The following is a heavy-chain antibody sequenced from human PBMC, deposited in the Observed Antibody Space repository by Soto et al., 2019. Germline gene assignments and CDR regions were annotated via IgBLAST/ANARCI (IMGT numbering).Heavy chain of an antibody. CDR3: ARIRNSSGWYGTIDY. V-gene: IGHV2-70*01. Sequence: SWIRQAPGKALEWLALIDWDDDKYYSTSLKTRLTISKDTSKNQVVLTMTNMDPVDTATYYCARIRNSSGWYGTIDYWGQGTLVTVSS. CDR2: IDWDDDK. J-gene: IGHJ4*02. D-gene: IGHD6-19*01.